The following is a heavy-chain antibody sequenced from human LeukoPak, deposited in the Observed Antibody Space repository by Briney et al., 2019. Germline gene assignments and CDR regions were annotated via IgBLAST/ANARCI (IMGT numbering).Heavy chain of an antibody. CDR2: IFSGGST. CDR3: ARRKNGSRSGSGRSSYWYFDL. CDR1: AFTLSSNY. V-gene: IGHV3-53*01. J-gene: IGHJ2*01. Sequence: PGGSLRPSCAPSAFTLSSNYTSWGRQAPGGGRGWGSGIFSGGSTYYADSVKARFPTSRDNSKNTLYLQMNSLRAEDTAVYYCARRKNGSRSGSGRSSYWYFDLWGRGTLVTVSS. D-gene: IGHD3-10*01.